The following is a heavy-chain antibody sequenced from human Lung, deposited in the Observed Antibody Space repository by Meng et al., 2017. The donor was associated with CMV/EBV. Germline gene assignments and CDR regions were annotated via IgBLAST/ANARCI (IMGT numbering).Heavy chain of an antibody. CDR1: GFTSSSYS. CDR3: ARAPEGDGYNIDD. V-gene: IGHV3-21*01. D-gene: IGHD5-24*01. CDR2: ISSSSSYI. Sequence: GGSLRLXCAASGFTSSSYSLNWVRQAPGKGLEWVSSISSSSSYIYYADSVKGRLTISRDNAKNSLYLQLNSLRAEDTGVCYCARAPEGDGYNIDDLGQGTLVTVSS. J-gene: IGHJ4*02.